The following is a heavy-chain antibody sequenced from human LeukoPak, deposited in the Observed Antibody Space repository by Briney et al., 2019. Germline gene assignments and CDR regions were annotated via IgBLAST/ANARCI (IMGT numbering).Heavy chain of an antibody. Sequence: GGSLRLSCAASGFTFSSYWMHWVRQAPGKGLVWVSRINSDGSSISYADSVKGRFTISRDNAKNTLYLQMNSLRAEDTAVYYCARGYCSGGSCYSDYWGQGTLVTVSS. D-gene: IGHD2-15*01. CDR2: INSDGSSI. J-gene: IGHJ4*02. CDR1: GFTFSSYW. CDR3: ARGYCSGGSCYSDY. V-gene: IGHV3-74*01.